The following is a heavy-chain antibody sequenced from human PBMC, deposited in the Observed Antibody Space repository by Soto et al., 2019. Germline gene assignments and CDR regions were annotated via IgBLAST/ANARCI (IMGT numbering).Heavy chain of an antibody. J-gene: IGHJ6*01. CDR3: ARESWLGELLQYYYYYYGMEV. CDR2: MKHNSGNT. CDR1: GYTFTSYD. D-gene: IGHD3-10*01. V-gene: IGHV1-8*01. Sequence: GASVXVSFKASGYTFTSYDINWVRQATGQGLDWMGWMKHNSGNTGYAQKFQGRVTMTRNTYISTAYMELSSLRYEDTAVYYCARESWLGELLQYYYYYYGMEVWGQGTTVTV.